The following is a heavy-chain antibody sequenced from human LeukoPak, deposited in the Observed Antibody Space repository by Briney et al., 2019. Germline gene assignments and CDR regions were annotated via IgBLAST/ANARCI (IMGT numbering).Heavy chain of an antibody. V-gene: IGHV3-64D*09. J-gene: IGHJ3*02. Sequence: GGSLRLSCSASGFTFSSYAMHWVRQAPGKGLEYVSAISSNGDATYYADSVKGRFTISRDNSKKTLYLQMSSMRAEDTAVYYCVKDLGSRQWLAPDAFDIWGQGTMVTVSS. CDR3: VKDLGSRQWLAPDAFDI. D-gene: IGHD6-19*01. CDR2: ISSNGDAT. CDR1: GFTFSSYA.